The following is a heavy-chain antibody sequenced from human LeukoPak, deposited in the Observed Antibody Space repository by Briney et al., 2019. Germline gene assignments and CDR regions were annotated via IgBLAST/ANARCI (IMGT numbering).Heavy chain of an antibody. CDR1: GFTVSSNY. Sequence: PGGSLRLSCAASGFTVSSNYMNWVRQAPGKGLEWVSSISSSSSYIYYADSVKGRFTISRDNAKNSLYLQMNSLRAEDTAVYYCARANLGDYYYYYMDVWGKGTTVTVSS. J-gene: IGHJ6*03. V-gene: IGHV3-21*01. CDR2: ISSSSSYI. D-gene: IGHD7-27*01. CDR3: ARANLGDYYYYYMDV.